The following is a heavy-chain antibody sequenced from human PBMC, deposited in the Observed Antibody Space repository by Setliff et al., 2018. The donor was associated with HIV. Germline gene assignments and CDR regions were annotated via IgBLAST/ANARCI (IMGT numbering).Heavy chain of an antibody. CDR2: IHSGRDGRT. V-gene: IGHV3-66*02. Sequence: PGGSLRLSCAASGLLVSRNYINWVRQAPGKGLEWVSIIHSGRDGRTYYADSVKGRFTISRDNSKNTLYLQMNSLRAEDTAVYYCARDQWGYSYGYYYYYYMDVWGKGTTVTVSS. J-gene: IGHJ6*03. CDR3: ARDQWGYSYGYYYYYYMDV. CDR1: GLLVSRNY. D-gene: IGHD5-18*01.